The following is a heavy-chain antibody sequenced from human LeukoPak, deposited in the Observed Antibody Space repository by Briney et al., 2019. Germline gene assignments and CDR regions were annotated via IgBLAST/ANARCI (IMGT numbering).Heavy chain of an antibody. CDR3: ARGSDSSGWRRFDY. V-gene: IGHV4-59*02. J-gene: IGHJ4*02. Sequence: PSETLSLTCTVSGDSVSSYYWSWIRQPPGKGLRWIGYIYYGGSTNYNPSLKNRVTISVDSPKSQFSLRLTSVTAADTALYYCARGSDSSGWRRFDYWGQGILVTVSS. D-gene: IGHD6-19*01. CDR2: IYYGGST. CDR1: GDSVSSYY.